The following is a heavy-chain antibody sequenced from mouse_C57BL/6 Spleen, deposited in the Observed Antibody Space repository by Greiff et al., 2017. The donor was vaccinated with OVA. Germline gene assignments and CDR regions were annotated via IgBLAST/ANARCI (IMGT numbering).Heavy chain of an antibody. V-gene: IGHV5-15*04. J-gene: IGHJ4*01. Sequence: EVQVEESGGGLVQPGASVKLSCAASGFTFSDYGMAWVRQAPRQGPEWVAFISTLAYSTYYAETVTGRFTISRENANNTQYLELSSLRSEDTAVYYCERQDSYAMDYWGQGTSVTVSS. CDR3: ERQDSYAMDY. CDR1: GFTFSDYG. CDR2: ISTLAYST.